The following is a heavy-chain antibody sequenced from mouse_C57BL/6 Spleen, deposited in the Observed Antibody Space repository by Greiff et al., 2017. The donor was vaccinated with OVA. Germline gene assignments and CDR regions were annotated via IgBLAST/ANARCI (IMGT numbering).Heavy chain of an antibody. Sequence: EVQLQQSGPELVKPGASVKISCKASGYSFTGYYMNWVKQSPEKSLEWIGEINPSTGGTTYNQKFKAKATLTVDKSSSTAYMQLKSLTSEDSAVYYCASDGVVKSPFAYWGQGTLVTVSA. D-gene: IGHD1-1*01. CDR3: ASDGVVKSPFAY. CDR1: GYSFTGYY. CDR2: INPSTGGT. V-gene: IGHV1-42*01. J-gene: IGHJ3*01.